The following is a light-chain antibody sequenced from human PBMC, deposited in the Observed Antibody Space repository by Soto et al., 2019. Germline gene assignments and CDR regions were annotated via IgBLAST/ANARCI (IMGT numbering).Light chain of an antibody. V-gene: IGLV2-11*01. CDR2: DVS. CDR1: SSDVGGYNY. CDR3: CSYAGSYNVV. Sequence: QSALTQPRSVSGSPGQSVTISCTGTSSDVGGYNYVSWYQQHPGKAPKLMIYDVSKRPSGVPDRFSGSKSGNMASLTISGLQAEDEADYYCCSYAGSYNVVFGGGTKVTVL. J-gene: IGLJ2*01.